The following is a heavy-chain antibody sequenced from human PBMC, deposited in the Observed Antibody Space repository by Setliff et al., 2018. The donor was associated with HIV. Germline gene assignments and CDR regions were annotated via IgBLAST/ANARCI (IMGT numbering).Heavy chain of an antibody. D-gene: IGHD3-10*01. J-gene: IGHJ6*03. CDR2: IGTYNGDT. CDR1: GYTFTSSG. V-gene: IGHV1-18*01. CDR3: AREGLWFGDRGYYMDV. Sequence: ASVKVSCKASGYTFTSSGITWMRQAPGQGLEWMGWIGTYNGDTNYAQKVQGRVTMTTDTSTSTAYMELRSLISDDTAVYYCAREGLWFGDRGYYMDVWGTGTAVTVSS.